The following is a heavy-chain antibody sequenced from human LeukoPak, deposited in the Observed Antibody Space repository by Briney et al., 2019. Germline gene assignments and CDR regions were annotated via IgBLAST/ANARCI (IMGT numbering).Heavy chain of an antibody. CDR1: GGSFSGYY. CDR2: INHSGST. V-gene: IGHV4-34*01. Sequence: SETLSLICAVYGGSFSGYYWSWIRQPPGKGLEWIGEINHSGSTNYNPSLKSRVTISVDTSKNQFSLKLSSVTAADTAVYYCARGRGYSYGLEDYCGQGTLVTVSS. D-gene: IGHD5-18*01. CDR3: ARGRGYSYGLEDY. J-gene: IGHJ4*02.